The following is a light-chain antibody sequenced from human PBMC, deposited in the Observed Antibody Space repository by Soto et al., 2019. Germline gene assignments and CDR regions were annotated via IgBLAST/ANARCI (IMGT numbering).Light chain of an antibody. V-gene: IGKV1-5*01. CDR1: QNINTW. CDR3: QQYSTHST. Sequence: DIQMTQSPSTLSASVGDRVTITCRASQNINTWLAWYQQKPGKAPKLLIYDVSNLQSGVPSRFSGSRSGTEFTLTIGSLQPDDSALYHCQQYSTHSTFGQGTK. J-gene: IGKJ2*01. CDR2: DVS.